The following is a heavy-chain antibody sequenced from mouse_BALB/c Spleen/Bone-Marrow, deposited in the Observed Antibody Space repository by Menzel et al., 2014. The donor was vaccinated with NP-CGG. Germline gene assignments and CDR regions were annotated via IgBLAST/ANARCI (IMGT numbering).Heavy chain of an antibody. CDR1: GYAFSSSW. CDR3: ARSVGYRAMDY. Sequence: QVQLQQSGPELVKPGASVKISCKASGYAFSSSWMNWVKQRPGQGLEWIGRIFPGDGDTHYNGKFKGKATLTADKSSSTAYMQLSSLTSVDSAVYFCARSVGYRAMDYWGQGTSVTVSS. V-gene: IGHV1-82*01. J-gene: IGHJ4*01. D-gene: IGHD2-2*01. CDR2: IFPGDGDT.